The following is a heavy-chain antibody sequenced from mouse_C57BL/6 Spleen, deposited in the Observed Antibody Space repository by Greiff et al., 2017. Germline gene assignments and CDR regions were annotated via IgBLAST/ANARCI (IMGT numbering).Heavy chain of an antibody. CDR2: IYPGDGDP. CDR3: ARSTTMVTTGFAY. Sequence: QVQLQQSGAELVKPGASVKISCKASGYAFSSYWMNWVKQRPGKGLEWIGQIYPGDGDPNYNGKFKGKATLTADKSSSTAYMQLSSLTSEDSAVYFCARSTTMVTTGFAYWGQGTLVTVSA. J-gene: IGHJ3*01. V-gene: IGHV1-80*01. CDR1: GYAFSSYW. D-gene: IGHD2-2*01.